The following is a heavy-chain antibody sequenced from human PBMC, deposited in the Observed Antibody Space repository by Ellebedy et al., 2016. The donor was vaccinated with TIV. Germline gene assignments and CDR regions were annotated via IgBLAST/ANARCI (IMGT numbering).Heavy chain of an antibody. D-gene: IGHD6-19*01. Sequence: AASVKVSCKASGYTFTSYDINWVRQATGQGLEWMGWMNPNSGNTGYAQKFQGRVTIPRNTSISTAYMELSSLRSEDTAVYYCARGDVTVAGTFHYYGMDVWGQGTTVTVSS. CDR1: GYTFTSYD. V-gene: IGHV1-8*03. J-gene: IGHJ6*02. CDR3: ARGDVTVAGTFHYYGMDV. CDR2: MNPNSGNT.